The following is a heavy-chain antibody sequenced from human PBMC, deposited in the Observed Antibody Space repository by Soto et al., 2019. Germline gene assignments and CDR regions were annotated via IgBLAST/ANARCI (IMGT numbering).Heavy chain of an antibody. J-gene: IGHJ3*02. CDR1: GFTFSSYG. CDR3: VADYVATDAFDI. D-gene: IGHD3-10*02. CDR2: ISYDGSNK. V-gene: IGHV3-30*03. Sequence: GGSLRLSCAASGFTFSSYGIHWVRQAPGKGLEWVAVISYDGSNKYYADSVKGRFTISRDNSKNTLYLQMNSLRAEDTAVYYCVADYVATDAFDIWGQGTMVT.